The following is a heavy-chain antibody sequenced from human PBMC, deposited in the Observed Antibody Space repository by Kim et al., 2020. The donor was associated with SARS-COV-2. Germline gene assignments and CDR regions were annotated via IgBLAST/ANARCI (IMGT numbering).Heavy chain of an antibody. CDR3: ARSRGLLWFGELLW. J-gene: IGHJ4*02. Sequence: NPSLKSRVTMSVDTSKNQFSLKLSSVTAADTAVYYCARSRGLLWFGELLWWGQGTLVTVSS. V-gene: IGHV4-39*01. D-gene: IGHD3-10*01.